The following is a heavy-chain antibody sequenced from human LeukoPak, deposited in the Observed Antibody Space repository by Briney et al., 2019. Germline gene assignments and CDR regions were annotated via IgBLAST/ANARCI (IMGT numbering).Heavy chain of an antibody. CDR1: GYIFIDYY. J-gene: IGHJ3*02. CDR3: PRRSLADGFGI. CDR2: INPNNGGS. Sequence: ASVQVSCKASGYIFIDYYMHWARPAPGQGLEWLGWINPNNGGSNNAQKFHGRVTLTRETSHRTAHMAPSNLKYGCTAGYLCPRRSLADGFGIWGQGTMVTV. V-gene: IGHV1-2*02.